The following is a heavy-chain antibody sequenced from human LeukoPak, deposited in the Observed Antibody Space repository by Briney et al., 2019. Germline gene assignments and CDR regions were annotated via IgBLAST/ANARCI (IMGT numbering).Heavy chain of an antibody. V-gene: IGHV1-2*04. CDR2: INPNSGGT. J-gene: IGHJ4*02. CDR3: ARANGEVTTGYFDY. Sequence: GASVKVTCKASGYTFTGYYMHWVRQAPGQGLEWMGWINPNSGGTNYAQKFQGWVTMTRDTSISTAYMELSRLRSDDTAVYYCARANGEVTTGYFDYWGQGTLVTVSS. D-gene: IGHD4-17*01. CDR1: GYTFTGYY.